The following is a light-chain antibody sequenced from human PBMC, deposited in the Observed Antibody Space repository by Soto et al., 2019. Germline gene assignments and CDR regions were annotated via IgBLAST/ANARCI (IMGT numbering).Light chain of an antibody. CDR3: QQYYRWPQT. CDR2: AAS. J-gene: IGKJ1*01. V-gene: IGKV3-15*01. CDR1: QSLSFN. Sequence: EIVMTQSPATLSVSPGERATLSCRASQSLSFNLAWYQQKPGQAPRLLIYAASTRDTGIPARFSGSGSGTEFTLTISSLQAEDFAVYYCQQYYRWPQTFGQGTKVEIK.